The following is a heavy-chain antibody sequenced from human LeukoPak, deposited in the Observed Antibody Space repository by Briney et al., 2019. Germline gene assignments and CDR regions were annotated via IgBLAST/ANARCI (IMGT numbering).Heavy chain of an antibody. J-gene: IGHJ4*02. D-gene: IGHD3-16*02. Sequence: PGGSLRLSCAASGFTFSSYAMSWVRQAPGKGLEWVSAISGSGGSTYYADSVKGRFTISRDNSKNTLYLQMNSLRAEDTAVYYCAKDYNDYVWGSYRDYWGQGTLVTVSS. CDR3: AKDYNDYVWGSYRDY. V-gene: IGHV3-23*01. CDR2: ISGSGGST. CDR1: GFTFSSYA.